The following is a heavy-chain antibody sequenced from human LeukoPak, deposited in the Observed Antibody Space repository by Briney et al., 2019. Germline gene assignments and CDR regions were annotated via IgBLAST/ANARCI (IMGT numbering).Heavy chain of an antibody. D-gene: IGHD4-17*01. CDR3: ARAKNYGDETV. CDR2: INPNDGDT. CDR1: GYTFTDYY. V-gene: IGHV1-18*04. J-gene: IGHJ4*02. Sequence: GASVKVSCKASGYTFTDYYMHWVRQAPGQGFEWMGWINPNDGDTNYAQKLQGRVTMTTDTSTSTAYMELRSLRSDDTAVYYRARAKNYGDETVWGQGTLVTVSS.